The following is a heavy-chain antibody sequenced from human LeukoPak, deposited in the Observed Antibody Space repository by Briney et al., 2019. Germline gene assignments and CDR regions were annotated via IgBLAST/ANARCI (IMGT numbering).Heavy chain of an antibody. CDR1: GFTFSSYA. CDR3: AKVKGYGDYVVDY. D-gene: IGHD4-17*01. CDR2: ISGSGGST. J-gene: IGHJ4*02. Sequence: GGSLRLSCAASGFTFSSYAISWVRQAPGKGLEWVSAISGSGGSTYYADSVKGRFTISRDNSKDTLYLQMNSLRAEDTAVYYCAKVKGYGDYVVDYWGQGTLVTVSS. V-gene: IGHV3-23*01.